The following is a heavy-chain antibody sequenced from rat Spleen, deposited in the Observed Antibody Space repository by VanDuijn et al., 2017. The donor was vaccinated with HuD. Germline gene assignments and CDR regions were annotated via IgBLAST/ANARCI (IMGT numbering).Heavy chain of an antibody. CDR1: GFIFSSFP. CDR3: ATTPGRPFAY. V-gene: IGHV5-25*01. Sequence: EVQLVESGGGLMQPGRSLKLSCAVSGFIFSSFPMAWVRQAPKKGLEWVASISSAGGGTYHLDSVRGRFSISRDNAKSTLYLQMDSLRSEDTATYYCATTPGRPFAYWGQGTLVTVSS. J-gene: IGHJ3*01. CDR2: ISSAGGGT. D-gene: IGHD5-1*01.